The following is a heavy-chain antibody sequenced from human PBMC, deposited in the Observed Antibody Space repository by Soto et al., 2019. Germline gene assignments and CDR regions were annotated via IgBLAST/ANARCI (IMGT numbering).Heavy chain of an antibody. D-gene: IGHD2-15*01. CDR2: IYHSGST. CDR1: GGSISSGGYS. V-gene: IGHV4-30-2*01. Sequence: SETLSLTCAVSGGSISSGGYSWSWIRQPPGKGLEWIGYIYHSGSTYYNPSPKSRVTISVDRSKNQFSLKLSSVTAADTAVYYCARHLRYCSGGSCSSSEYYFYSWSQGTLVTGSS. J-gene: IGHJ4*02. CDR3: ARHLRYCSGGSCSSSEYYFYS.